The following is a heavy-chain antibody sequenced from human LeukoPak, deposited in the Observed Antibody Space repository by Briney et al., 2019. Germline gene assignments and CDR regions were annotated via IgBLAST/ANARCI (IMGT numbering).Heavy chain of an antibody. J-gene: IGHJ5*02. Sequence: SETLSLTCTVSGGSISGYYCSWIRQPAGKGLEWIGRIYTSGSTNYNPSLKSRVTMSVDTSKNQFSLKLSSVTAADTAVYYCARASPTTNKGAYGWFDPWGQGPLVTVSS. V-gene: IGHV4-4*07. CDR1: GGSISGYY. CDR2: IYTSGST. D-gene: IGHD1-14*01. CDR3: ARASPTTNKGAYGWFDP.